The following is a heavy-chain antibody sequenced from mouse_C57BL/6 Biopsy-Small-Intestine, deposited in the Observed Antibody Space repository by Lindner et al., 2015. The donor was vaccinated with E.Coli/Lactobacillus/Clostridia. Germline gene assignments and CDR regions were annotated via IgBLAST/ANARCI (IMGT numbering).Heavy chain of an antibody. J-gene: IGHJ1*03. Sequence: VQLQESGPVLVKPGASVKMSCKASGYTFTDYYMNWVKQSHGKSLEWIGVINPYNGGTSYNQKFKGKATLTVDKSSSTAYMELNSLTSEDSAVYYCARGDNYYGSSYDWYFDVWGTGTTVTVSS. CDR1: GYTFTDYY. CDR2: INPYNGGT. D-gene: IGHD1-1*01. CDR3: ARGDNYYGSSYDWYFDV. V-gene: IGHV1-19*01.